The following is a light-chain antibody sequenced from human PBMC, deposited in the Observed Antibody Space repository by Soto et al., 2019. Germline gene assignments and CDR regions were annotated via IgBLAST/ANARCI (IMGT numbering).Light chain of an antibody. CDR2: KAF. CDR1: QSIVYSDGNAY. J-gene: IGKJ2*01. Sequence: DVVMTQSPLSLPVTLGQPASISCRSSQSIVYSDGNAYLSWFQQRPGESPRRLIYKAFNRDSGVPDRFSGSGSGTDFTLKISRVEAEDVGVYYCMQGTHWPPVTFSQGTKLEIK. V-gene: IGKV2-30*01. CDR3: MQGTHWPPVT.